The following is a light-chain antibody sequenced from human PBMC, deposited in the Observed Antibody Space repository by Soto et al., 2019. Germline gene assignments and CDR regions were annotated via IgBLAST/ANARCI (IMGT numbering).Light chain of an antibody. CDR3: QQYYSTLTWT. J-gene: IGKJ1*01. Sequence: DIVMTQSPDSLAVSLGERATINCKSSQSVLYSSNNKNYLAWYQQKPGQPPKLLIYWASTRESGVPDRFSGNGSGTDFTLTISSLQAEDVAVYYCQQYYSTLTWTFGQGTKVDIK. V-gene: IGKV4-1*01. CDR1: QSVLYSSNNKNY. CDR2: WAS.